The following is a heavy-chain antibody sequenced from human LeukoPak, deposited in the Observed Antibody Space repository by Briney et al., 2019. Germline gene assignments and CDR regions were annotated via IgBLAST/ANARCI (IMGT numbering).Heavy chain of an antibody. CDR3: AKDQAYCSSTSCYFSGMDV. CDR2: ISYDGSNK. V-gene: IGHV3-30*18. J-gene: IGHJ6*02. CDR1: GFTFSSYG. Sequence: GGSLRLSCAASGFTFSSYGMHWVRQAPGKGLEGVAVISYDGSNKYYADSVKGRFTISRDNSRNTLYLQMNSLRAEDTAVYYCAKDQAYCSSTSCYFSGMDVWGQGTTVTVSS. D-gene: IGHD2-2*01.